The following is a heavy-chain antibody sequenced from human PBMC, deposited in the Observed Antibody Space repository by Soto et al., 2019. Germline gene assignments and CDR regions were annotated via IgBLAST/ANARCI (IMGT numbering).Heavy chain of an antibody. CDR2: ISYDGSNK. D-gene: IGHD3-3*01. CDR3: ARAPPGWSGYYDYYFDY. Sequence: HPGGSLRLSCAASGFTFSSYAMHWVRQAPGKGLEWVAVISYDGSNKYYADSVKGRFTISRDNSKNTLYLQMNSLRAEDTAVYYCARAPPGWSGYYDYYFDYWGQRTLVTVSS. V-gene: IGHV3-30-3*01. CDR1: GFTFSSYA. J-gene: IGHJ4*02.